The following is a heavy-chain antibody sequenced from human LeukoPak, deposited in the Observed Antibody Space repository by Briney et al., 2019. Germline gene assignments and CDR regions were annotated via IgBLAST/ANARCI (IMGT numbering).Heavy chain of an antibody. CDR2: IYTSGST. J-gene: IGHJ6*03. V-gene: IGHV4-61*02. D-gene: IGHD3-3*01. CDR3: ASARFLEWLPPYYYYYYMDV. CDR1: GGSISSGSYY. Sequence: PSQTLSLTCTVSGGSISSGSYYWSWIRQPAGKGLEWIGRIYTSGSTNYNPSLKSRVTISVDTSKNQFSLKLSSVTAADTAVYYCASARFLEWLPPYYYYYYMDVWGKGTTVAVSS.